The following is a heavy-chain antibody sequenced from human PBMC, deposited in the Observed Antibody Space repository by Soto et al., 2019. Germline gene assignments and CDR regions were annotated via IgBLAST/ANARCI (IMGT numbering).Heavy chain of an antibody. CDR3: ASLQSNYYGSGSYAHYYYYYGMDV. D-gene: IGHD3-10*01. Sequence: GASVKVSCKASGGTFSSYAISWVRQAPGQGLEWMGGIIPIFGTANYAQKFQGRVTITADESTSTAYMELSSLRSEDTAVYYCASLQSNYYGSGSYAHYYYYYGMDVWGQGTTVTVSS. J-gene: IGHJ6*02. V-gene: IGHV1-69*13. CDR2: IIPIFGTA. CDR1: GGTFSSYA.